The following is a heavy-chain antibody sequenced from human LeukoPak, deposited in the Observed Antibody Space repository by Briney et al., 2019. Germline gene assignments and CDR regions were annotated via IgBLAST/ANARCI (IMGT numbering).Heavy chain of an antibody. CDR1: GFTVSSTY. J-gene: IGHJ6*02. CDR2: INSDGSST. CDR3: AGEVGWEGMDV. Sequence: PGGSLRLSCAASGFTVSSTYMSWVRQAPGKGLVWVSRINSDGSSTGYAASVKGRFTISRDNAKNTLHLQMNSLRAEDTAVYYCAGEVGWEGMDVWGQGTTVTVSS. V-gene: IGHV3-74*01. D-gene: IGHD1-26*01.